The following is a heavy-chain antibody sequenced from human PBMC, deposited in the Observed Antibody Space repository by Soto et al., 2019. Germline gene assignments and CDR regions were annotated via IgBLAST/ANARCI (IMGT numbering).Heavy chain of an antibody. V-gene: IGHV1-18*01. D-gene: IGHD6-13*01. Sequence: ASVKVSCKASGYTFTSYGISWVRQAPGQGLEWMGWISAYNGNTNYAQKLQGRVTMTTDTSTSTAYMELRSLRSDDTAVYYCARGDYFIAASGEDDAFDIWGQRTMVTVSS. CDR3: ARGDYFIAASGEDDAFDI. CDR2: ISAYNGNT. J-gene: IGHJ3*02. CDR1: GYTFTSYG.